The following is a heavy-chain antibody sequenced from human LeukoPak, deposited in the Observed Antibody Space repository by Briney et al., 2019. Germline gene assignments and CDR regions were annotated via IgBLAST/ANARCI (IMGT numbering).Heavy chain of an antibody. Sequence: ASVNVSCKASGYTFTGYYMHWVRQAPGQGLEWMGRINPNSGDTSYAQKFQGRVTMTRDTSISAAYMELTRLTSDDTAVYYCARDLIGCGSTTCYFDYWGQGTLVTVSS. J-gene: IGHJ4*02. CDR2: INPNSGDT. V-gene: IGHV1-2*06. CDR3: ARDLIGCGSTTCYFDY. CDR1: GYTFTGYY. D-gene: IGHD2-2*01.